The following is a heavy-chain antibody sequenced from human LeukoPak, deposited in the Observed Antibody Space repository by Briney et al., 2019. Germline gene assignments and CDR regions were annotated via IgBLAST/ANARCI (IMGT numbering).Heavy chain of an antibody. CDR2: IYPGDSDT. D-gene: IGHD6-19*01. Sequence: GGSLRLSCTASGYSFTSYWIGWVRQMPGKGLEWMGIIYPGDSDTRYSPSFQGQVTISADKSISTAYLQWSSLKASDTAMYYCARRSGWYVGWFDPWGQGTLVTVSS. CDR3: ARRSGWYVGWFDP. J-gene: IGHJ5*02. V-gene: IGHV5-51*01. CDR1: GYSFTSYW.